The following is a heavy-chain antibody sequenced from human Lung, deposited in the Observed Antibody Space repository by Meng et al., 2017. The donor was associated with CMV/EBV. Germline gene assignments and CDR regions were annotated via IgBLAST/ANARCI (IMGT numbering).Heavy chain of an antibody. J-gene: IGHJ4*02. V-gene: IGHV3-23*01. Sequence: GESLKISCAASGFRFSSYVMSWVRQAPGKGLEWVSGIGPSGGSTYYADSGKGRLTISRDNSKSTLYLQMNSLRAEDTAVYYCARAGYSSSWYVFDYWGQGTLVTVSS. D-gene: IGHD6-13*01. CDR3: ARAGYSSSWYVFDY. CDR1: GFRFSSYV. CDR2: IGPSGGST.